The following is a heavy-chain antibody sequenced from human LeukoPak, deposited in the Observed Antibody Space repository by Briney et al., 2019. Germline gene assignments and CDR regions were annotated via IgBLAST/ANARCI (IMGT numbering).Heavy chain of an antibody. CDR2: IIPILGIA. CDR3: ARARGSGSYYGHDYYYYHYMDV. CDR1: GYTFTSYA. V-gene: IGHV1-69*04. Sequence: GASVKVSCKASGYTFTSYAISWVRQAPGQGLEWMGRIIPILGIANYAQKFQGRVTITADKSTSTAYMELSSLRSEDTAIYYCARARGSGSYYGHDYYYYHYMDVWGKGTTVTVSS. J-gene: IGHJ6*03. D-gene: IGHD3-10*01.